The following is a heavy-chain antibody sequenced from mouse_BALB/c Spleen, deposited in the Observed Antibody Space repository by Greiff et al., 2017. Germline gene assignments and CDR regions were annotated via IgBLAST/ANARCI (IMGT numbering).Heavy chain of an antibody. J-gene: IGHJ3*01. CDR3: VRQAYYGNSAWFAY. V-gene: IGHV10-1*02. Sequence: EVQRVESGGGLVQPKGSLKLSCAASGFTFNTYAMNWVRQAPGKGLEWVARIRSKSNNYATYYADSVKDRFTISRDDSQSMLYLQMNNLKTEDTAMYYCVRQAYYGNSAWFAYWGQGTLVTVSA. CDR2: IRSKSNNYAT. D-gene: IGHD2-10*01. CDR1: GFTFNTYA.